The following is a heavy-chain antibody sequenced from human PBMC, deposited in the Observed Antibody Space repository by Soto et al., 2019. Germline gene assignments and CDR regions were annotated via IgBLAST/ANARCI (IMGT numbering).Heavy chain of an antibody. D-gene: IGHD2-21*01. CDR2: ISYRGST. V-gene: IGHV4-59*01. J-gene: IGHJ4*02. CDR1: GTSIIAYY. Sequence: QVQLHESGPGLIKPSETLSLTYNVSGTSIIAYYWTWIRQPPGKALEWIGYISYRGSTKYNPSLKNRVAISLDTSRNQFSLNLTPVTASDTAIYFCARDPELHGLDHWGQGTLVTVS. CDR3: ARDPELHGLDH.